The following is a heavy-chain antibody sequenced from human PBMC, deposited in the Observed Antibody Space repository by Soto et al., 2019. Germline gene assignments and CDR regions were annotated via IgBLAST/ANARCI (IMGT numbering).Heavy chain of an antibody. D-gene: IGHD6-6*01. CDR3: ARRRGIAALRVGWFDP. CDR2: IYYSAST. V-gene: IGHV4-39*01. Sequence: QLQLQESGPGLVKPSETLSLTCTVSGGSISSSSYYWGWIRQPPGKGLEWIGSIYYSASTYYNPSLKSRVTISVDTSKNQFSLKLSSVTAADTAVYYCARRRGIAALRVGWFDPWGQGTLVTVSS. CDR1: GGSISSSSYY. J-gene: IGHJ5*02.